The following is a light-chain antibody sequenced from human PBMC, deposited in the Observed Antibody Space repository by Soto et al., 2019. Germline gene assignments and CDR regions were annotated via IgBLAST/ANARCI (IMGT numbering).Light chain of an antibody. Sequence: QPVLTQPASVSGSPGQSITISCTGTSSDVGSYNLVSWYQQHPGKAPKLMIYEGSKRTSGVSNRFSGSKSGNTASLTISGLQAEDEADYCCCSYAGSNTYVFGTGTKLTVL. CDR3: CSYAGSNTYV. J-gene: IGLJ1*01. CDR1: SSDVGSYNL. V-gene: IGLV2-23*01. CDR2: EGS.